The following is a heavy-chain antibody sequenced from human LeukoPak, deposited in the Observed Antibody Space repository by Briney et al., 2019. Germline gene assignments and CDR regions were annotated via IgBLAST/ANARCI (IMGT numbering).Heavy chain of an antibody. CDR2: ISAYNGNT. D-gene: IGHD3-3*01. CDR3: ARDYDLANDYYYMDV. V-gene: IGHV1-18*01. Sequence: ASVKVSCKASGYTFTSYGISWVRQAPGQGLEWMGWISAYNGNTNYAQKLQGRVTMTTDTSTSTAYMELRSLRSDDTAVYYCARDYDLANDYYYMDVWGKGTTVTVSS. J-gene: IGHJ6*03. CDR1: GYTFTSYG.